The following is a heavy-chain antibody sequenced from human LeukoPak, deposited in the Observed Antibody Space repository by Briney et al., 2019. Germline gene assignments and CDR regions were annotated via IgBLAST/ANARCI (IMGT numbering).Heavy chain of an antibody. Sequence: SETLSLTCTVSGGSFNSYYWSWLRQPAGKGLEWIGRIQSSGSTDYSPSLQSRVTISIDTSQSQFSLNLRSVTAADTAVYYCARDIVYLIDEDYGWGQGTLHSLSS. CDR3: ARDIVYLIDEDYG. CDR2: IQSSGST. CDR1: GGSFNSYY. J-gene: IGHJ4*02. V-gene: IGHV4-4*07. D-gene: IGHD4-17*01.